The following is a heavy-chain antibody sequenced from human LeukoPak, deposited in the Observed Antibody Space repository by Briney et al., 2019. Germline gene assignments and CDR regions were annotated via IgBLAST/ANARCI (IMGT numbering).Heavy chain of an antibody. V-gene: IGHV5-51*01. Sequence: GQSLKISYKVSGYDINKYWIGWVRQMPGKGLEWMGIIYPGDSDSRYSPSFEGQVTISADKSISTAYLQWRSLKASDTAMYYCARLGSGKQGGMDVWGQGTTVTVSS. CDR2: IYPGDSDS. CDR1: GYDINKYW. J-gene: IGHJ6*02. D-gene: IGHD1-26*01. CDR3: ARLGSGKQGGMDV.